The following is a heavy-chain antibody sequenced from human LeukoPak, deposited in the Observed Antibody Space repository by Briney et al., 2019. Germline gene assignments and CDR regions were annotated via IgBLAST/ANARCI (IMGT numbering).Heavy chain of an antibody. CDR3: ARQGIVEGMDV. V-gene: IGHV4-59*08. J-gene: IGHJ6*02. Sequence: PSETLSLTCTVSGDSISSYYWSWNRQPPGKGLEWIGYIYYSGSTNYNPSLKSRVTISVDTSKNQFSLKLSSVTAADTAVYYCARQGIVEGMDVWGQGTTVTVSS. D-gene: IGHD1-26*01. CDR2: IYYSGST. CDR1: GDSISSYY.